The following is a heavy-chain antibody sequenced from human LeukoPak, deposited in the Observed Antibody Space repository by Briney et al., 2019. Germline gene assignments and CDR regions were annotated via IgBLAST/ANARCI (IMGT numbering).Heavy chain of an antibody. D-gene: IGHD1-26*01. J-gene: IGHJ4*02. Sequence: GGSLRLSCAASGFTFSSYSMNWVRQAPGKGLEWVSSISSSSSYIYYADSVKGRFTISRDNAKNSLYLQMNSLRAEDTAVYYCARDPPVGATTPGVVDYWGQGTLVSVSS. CDR1: GFTFSSYS. CDR3: ARDPPVGATTPGVVDY. V-gene: IGHV3-21*01. CDR2: ISSSSSYI.